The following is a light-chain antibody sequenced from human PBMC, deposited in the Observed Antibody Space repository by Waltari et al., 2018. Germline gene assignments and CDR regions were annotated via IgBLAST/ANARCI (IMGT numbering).Light chain of an antibody. CDR1: QSVSSGY. CDR3: QQFGHSPIT. V-gene: IGKV3-20*01. J-gene: IGKJ5*01. Sequence: EVVLTQSPGTLSVSPGESATLSCRASQSVSSGYLAWYQQKPGQAPWLVIYGASTRATGIPDRFSASGSGTDFTLTISRLEPEDFAVYYCQQFGHSPITFGQGSRLDNK. CDR2: GAS.